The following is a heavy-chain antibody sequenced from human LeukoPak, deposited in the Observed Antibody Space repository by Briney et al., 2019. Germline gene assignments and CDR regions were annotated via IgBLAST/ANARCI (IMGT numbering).Heavy chain of an antibody. CDR3: ARGRPDDAFDI. CDR1: GGSISRYY. J-gene: IGHJ3*02. V-gene: IGHV4-59*01. CDR2: IYYSGST. Sequence: PSETLSLTCSVSGGSISRYYWSWIRQPPGKGLEWIGYIYYSGSTNYNPSLKSRVTISVDTSKNQFSLKLSSVTAADTAVYYCARGRPDDAFDIWGQGTMVTVSS.